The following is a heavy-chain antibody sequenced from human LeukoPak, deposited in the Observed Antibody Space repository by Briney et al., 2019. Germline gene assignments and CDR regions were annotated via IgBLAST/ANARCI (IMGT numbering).Heavy chain of an antibody. V-gene: IGHV1-46*01. CDR1: GFTFSSYG. CDR3: ARGDRATVTLY. Sequence: PGRSLRLSCAASGFTFSSYGMHWVRQAPGQGLEWVGIINPSGGSTSYAQKFQGRVTMTRDMSTSTVYMELSSLRSADTAVYYCARGDRATVTLYWGQGTLVTVST. CDR2: INPSGGST. J-gene: IGHJ4*02. D-gene: IGHD4-17*01.